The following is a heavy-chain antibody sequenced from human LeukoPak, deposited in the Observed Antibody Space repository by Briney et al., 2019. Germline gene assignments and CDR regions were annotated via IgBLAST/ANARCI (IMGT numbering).Heavy chain of an antibody. CDR2: INPNSGST. V-gene: IGHV1-46*01. CDR3: ARDRTSAVGATTTPYYYMDV. CDR1: GYTFTGYY. D-gene: IGHD1-26*01. J-gene: IGHJ6*03. Sequence: ASVKVSCKASGYTFTGYYMHWVRQAPGQGLEWMGWINPNSGSTSYAQKFQGRVTMTRDTSTSTVYMELSSLRSEDTAVYYCARDRTSAVGATTTPYYYMDVWGKGTTVTVSS.